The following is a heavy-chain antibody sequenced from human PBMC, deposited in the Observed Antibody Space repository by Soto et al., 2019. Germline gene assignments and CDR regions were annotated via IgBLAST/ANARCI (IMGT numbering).Heavy chain of an antibody. D-gene: IGHD1-26*01. J-gene: IGHJ6*02. CDR2: IGTAGDP. CDR1: GFTFSSYD. CDR3: ARGGEVGANGSYYYYGMDV. V-gene: IGHV3-13*05. Sequence: GGSLRLSCAASGFTFSSYDMHWVRQATGKGLEWVSAIGTAGDPYYPGSVKGRFTISRENAKNSLYLQMNSLRAGDTAVYYCARGGEVGANGSYYYYGMDVWGQGTTVTVSS.